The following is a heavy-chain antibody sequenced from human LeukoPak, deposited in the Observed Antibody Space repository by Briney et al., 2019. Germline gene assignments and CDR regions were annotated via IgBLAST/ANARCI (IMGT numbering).Heavy chain of an antibody. Sequence: ASVKVSCKASGYTFTSYGISWVRQAPGQGLEWMGWISAYNANTIYAQKFQGRVTMTEDTFTDTAYMELSSLRSEDTAVYYCATPNKWELPYYFDYWGQGTLVTVSS. CDR2: ISAYNANT. J-gene: IGHJ4*02. CDR3: ATPNKWELPYYFDY. V-gene: IGHV1-18*01. CDR1: GYTFTSYG. D-gene: IGHD1-26*01.